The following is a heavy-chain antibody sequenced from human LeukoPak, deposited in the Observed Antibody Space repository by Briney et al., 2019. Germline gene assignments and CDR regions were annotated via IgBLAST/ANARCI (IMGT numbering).Heavy chain of an antibody. J-gene: IGHJ6*03. D-gene: IGHD3-10*01. CDR1: GYSISSCYY. CDR3: ARHYGSENYYYYYYMDV. V-gene: IGHV4-38-2*01. CDR2: IYHSGST. Sequence: SETLSLTCAVSGYSISSCYYWGWIRQPPGKGLEWIGSIYHSGSTYYNPSLKSRVTISVDTSKNQFSLKLSSVTAADTAVYYCARHYGSENYYYYYYMDVWGKGTTVTVSS.